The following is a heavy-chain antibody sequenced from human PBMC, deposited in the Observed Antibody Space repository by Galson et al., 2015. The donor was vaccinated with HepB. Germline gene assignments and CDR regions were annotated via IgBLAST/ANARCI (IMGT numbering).Heavy chain of an antibody. D-gene: IGHD6-19*01. CDR2: IYSGGST. J-gene: IGHJ4*02. CDR1: GFTVSSNY. V-gene: IGHV3-66*02. CDR3: ARDYKYSSGWYFDY. Sequence: SLRLSCAASGFTVSSNYMGWVRQAPGKGLEWVSVIYSGGSTYYADSVKGRFTISRDNSKNTLYLQMNSLRAEDTAVYYCARDYKYSSGWYFDYWGQGTLVTVSS.